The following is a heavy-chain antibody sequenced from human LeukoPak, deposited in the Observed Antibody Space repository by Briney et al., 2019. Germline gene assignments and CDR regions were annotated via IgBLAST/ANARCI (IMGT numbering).Heavy chain of an antibody. D-gene: IGHD1-26*01. CDR2: IIPIFGTA. J-gene: IGHJ4*02. CDR1: GYTFTSYD. V-gene: IGHV1-69*13. Sequence: SVKVSCKASGYTFTSYDINWVRQAPGQGLEWMGGIIPIFGTANYAQKFQGRVTITADESTSTAYMELSSLRSEDTAVYYCARDSGSYYSPGRHFDYWGQGTLVTVSS. CDR3: ARDSGSYYSPGRHFDY.